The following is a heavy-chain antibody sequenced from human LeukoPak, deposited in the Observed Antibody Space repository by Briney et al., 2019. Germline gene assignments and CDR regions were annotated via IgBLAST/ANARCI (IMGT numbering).Heavy chain of an antibody. Sequence: VGSLRLSCAASGFTFIRYSMNWVCHGPGKGLEWVSSIKSSRSYRNYADSVKGRFTTSTDNTKNSLYLQMISLRAEDTAVYYCARAAWRQLWLRWGYFDYWGQGTLVTVSS. CDR2: IKSSRSYR. CDR3: ARAAWRQLWLRWGYFDY. J-gene: IGHJ4*02. D-gene: IGHD5-18*01. V-gene: IGHV3-21*01. CDR1: GFTFIRYS.